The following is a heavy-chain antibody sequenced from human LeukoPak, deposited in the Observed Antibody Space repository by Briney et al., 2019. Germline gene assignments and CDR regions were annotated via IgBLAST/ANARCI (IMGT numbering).Heavy chain of an antibody. CDR3: ARDYAKLGYCSGTSCPDAFDL. V-gene: IGHV3-21*01. J-gene: IGHJ3*01. Sequence: GGSLRLSCAASGFTFSIYSMNWVRQAPGKGLEWVSSISSSSSYIYYTDSVKGRFTISRDNAKNSLYLQMNSLRAEDTALYYCARDYAKLGYCSGTSCPDAFDLWGQGTMVTVSS. D-gene: IGHD2-2*03. CDR2: ISSSSSYI. CDR1: GFTFSIYS.